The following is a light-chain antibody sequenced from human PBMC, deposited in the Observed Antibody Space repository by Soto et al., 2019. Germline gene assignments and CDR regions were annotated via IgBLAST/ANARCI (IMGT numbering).Light chain of an antibody. CDR1: QSVSSY. Sequence: IVWTQSPATLSLSPGERATLSCRASQSVSSYLAWYQQKPGQAPRLLIYDASNRATGIPARFSGSGSGTDFSLTISRLEPEDFAVYYCQHYDSARWTFGLGTQVDIK. V-gene: IGKV3-11*01. CDR2: DAS. CDR3: QHYDSARWT. J-gene: IGKJ1*01.